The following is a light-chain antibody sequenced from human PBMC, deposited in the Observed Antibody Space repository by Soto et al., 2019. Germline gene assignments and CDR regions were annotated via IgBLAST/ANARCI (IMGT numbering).Light chain of an antibody. V-gene: IGLV2-11*01. CDR2: DVI. CDR3: CSYAGSYTLV. J-gene: IGLJ3*02. Sequence: QSALTQPRSVSGSPGQSVTISCAGTSSDVGAYNWVSWYQQHPGKVPKLMIYDVIRRPSGVPDRFSGSKSGNTASLTISGLQADDEADYYCCSYAGSYTLVFGGGTKLTVL. CDR1: SSDVGAYNW.